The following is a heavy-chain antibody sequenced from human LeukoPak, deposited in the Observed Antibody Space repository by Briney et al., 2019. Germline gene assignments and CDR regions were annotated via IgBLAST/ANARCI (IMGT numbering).Heavy chain of an antibody. D-gene: IGHD2/OR15-2a*01. Sequence: GGSLRLSCAASGFTVSTTYMRWVRQAPGKGLEWLSYIDRDGKANYAVSVKGRVIISRDKSKQTLNLQMNSLGCEDTALYYCAGGGCGNSLDYFWGAGTPVTVSS. CDR1: GFTVSTTY. CDR2: IDRDGKA. CDR3: AGGGCGNSLDYF. V-gene: IGHV3-53*01. J-gene: IGHJ1*01.